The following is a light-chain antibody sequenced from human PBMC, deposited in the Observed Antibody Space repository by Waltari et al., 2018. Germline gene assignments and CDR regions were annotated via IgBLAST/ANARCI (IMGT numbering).Light chain of an antibody. Sequence: QSVLTQPPSVSAAPGQRVTISCSGCHSNIGNNYVSWYRQFPGTAPKLLIYEDSERPSGVPGRFSGSKSGTSATLDITGLQAGDEADYYCGTWDSSLSGAVFGGGTHLTVL. CDR3: GTWDSSLSGAV. V-gene: IGLV1-51*02. J-gene: IGLJ7*01. CDR2: EDS. CDR1: HSNIGNNY.